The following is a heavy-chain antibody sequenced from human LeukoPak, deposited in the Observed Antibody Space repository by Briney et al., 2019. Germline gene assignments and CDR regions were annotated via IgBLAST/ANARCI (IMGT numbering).Heavy chain of an antibody. Sequence: SETLSLTCAVYGGSFSGYYWSWIRQPPGKGLEWIGEINHSGSTNYNPSLKSRVTISVDTSKNQFSLKLSSVTAADTAVYYCARVTWDYDAFDIWGQGTMVTVSS. CDR2: INHSGST. D-gene: IGHD1-7*01. V-gene: IGHV4-34*01. J-gene: IGHJ3*02. CDR3: ARVTWDYDAFDI. CDR1: GGSFSGYY.